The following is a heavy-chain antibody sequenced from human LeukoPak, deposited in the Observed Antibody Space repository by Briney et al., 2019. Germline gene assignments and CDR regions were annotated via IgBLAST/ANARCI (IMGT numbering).Heavy chain of an antibody. V-gene: IGHV4-61*02. CDR3: ARDSLLPSAMGYYYMDV. Sequence: PSQTLSLTCTVSGGSISSGSYYWGWIRQRAGKGLEWIGRIYTSGSTNHNPSLKSRVTISVDTSKNQFSLKLSSVTAADTALYYCARDSLLPSAMGYYYMDVWGKGTTVTVSS. CDR1: GGSISSGSYY. J-gene: IGHJ6*03. D-gene: IGHD2-2*01. CDR2: IYTSGST.